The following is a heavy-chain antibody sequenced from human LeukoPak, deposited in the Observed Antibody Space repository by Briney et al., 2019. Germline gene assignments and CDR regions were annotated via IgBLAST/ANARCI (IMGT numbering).Heavy chain of an antibody. D-gene: IGHD2-8*01. CDR1: GFTFSSYS. J-gene: IGHJ6*03. CDR3: ARAPGVRYYYYMDV. V-gene: IGHV3-21*04. CDR2: ISTSSSYI. Sequence: PGGSLRLSCAAYGFTFSSYSMNWVRQAPGKGLEWVSFISTSSSYIYYADSVKGRFTISRDNAKNSLYLEMNSLRAEDTALYYCARAPGVRYYYYMDVWGKGTTVTVSS.